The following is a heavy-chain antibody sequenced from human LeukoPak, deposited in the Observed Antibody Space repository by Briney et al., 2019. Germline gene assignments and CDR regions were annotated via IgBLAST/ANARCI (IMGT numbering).Heavy chain of an antibody. J-gene: IGHJ4*02. CDR2: FSGSGGST. CDR3: ARDDYGDYDVFFDY. Sequence: GGSLRLSCAASGFTFSSYAMSWVRQAPGKGLEWVSAFSGSGGSTYYADSVKGRFTISRDNSKNTLYLQMNSLRAEDTAVYYCARDDYGDYDVFFDYWGQGTLVTVSS. D-gene: IGHD4-17*01. CDR1: GFTFSSYA. V-gene: IGHV3-23*01.